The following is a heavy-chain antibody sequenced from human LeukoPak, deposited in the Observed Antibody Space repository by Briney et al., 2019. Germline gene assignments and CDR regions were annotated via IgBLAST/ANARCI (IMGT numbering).Heavy chain of an antibody. Sequence: PGGSLRLSCLASGFTFNSYTMNWVRQAPGKGLEWVSTIGPVSSNIYIADSLKGRFTVSRDNPKNSLYLQMNSLRAEDTAVYYCVRDVSRRMGMDVWGQGTTVTVSS. V-gene: IGHV3-21*01. CDR3: VRDVSRRMGMDV. CDR2: IGPVSSNI. D-gene: IGHD2-15*01. CDR1: GFTFNSYT. J-gene: IGHJ6*02.